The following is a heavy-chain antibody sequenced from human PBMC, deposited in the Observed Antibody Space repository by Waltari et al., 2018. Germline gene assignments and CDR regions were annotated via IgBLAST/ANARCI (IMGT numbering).Heavy chain of an antibody. J-gene: IGHJ4*02. Sequence: EVQLLESGGGLVQPGGSLRLSCAASGFTFSSYAMSWVRQAPGKGLEWVSAISGSGGSTYYADSVKGRFTISRDNSKNTLYLQMNSLRAEDTAVYYCAKGTLGYCSSTSCYTGYYFDYWGQGTLVTVSS. CDR3: AKGTLGYCSSTSCYTGYYFDY. CDR2: ISGSGGST. V-gene: IGHV3-23*01. CDR1: GFTFSSYA. D-gene: IGHD2-2*02.